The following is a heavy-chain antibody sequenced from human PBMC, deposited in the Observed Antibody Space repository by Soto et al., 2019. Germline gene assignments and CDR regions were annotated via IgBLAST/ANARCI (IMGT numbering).Heavy chain of an antibody. CDR1: GFTFSSYW. J-gene: IGHJ4*02. CDR3: ARVSQPFHSSGYFDFDY. V-gene: IGHV3-7*01. D-gene: IGHD3-22*01. CDR2: IKQDGSEK. Sequence: GSLRLSCAASGFTFSSYWMSWVRQAPGKGLEWVANIKQDGSEKYYVDSVKGRFTISRDNAKNSLYLQMNSLRAEDTAVYYCARVSQPFHSSGYFDFDYWGQGTLVTVSS.